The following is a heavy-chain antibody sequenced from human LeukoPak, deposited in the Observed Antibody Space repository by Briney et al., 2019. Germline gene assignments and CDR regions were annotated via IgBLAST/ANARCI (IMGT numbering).Heavy chain of an antibody. D-gene: IGHD1-14*01. CDR2: ISSSGSTI. J-gene: IGHJ3*02. CDR3: ARVLGIIAAFDI. CDR1: GFTFSSYE. V-gene: IGHV3-48*03. Sequence: PGGSLRLSCAASGFTFSSYEMNWVRQAPGKGLEWVSYISSSGSTIYYADSVKGRFTISRDNAKNSLYLQMNSLRAEDTAVYYCARVLGIIAAFDIWGQGTMVTVSS.